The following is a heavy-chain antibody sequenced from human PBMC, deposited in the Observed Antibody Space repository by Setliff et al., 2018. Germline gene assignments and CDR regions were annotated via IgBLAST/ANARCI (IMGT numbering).Heavy chain of an antibody. D-gene: IGHD5-12*01. Sequence: ASVKVSCKASGYTFSDYLIHWVRQAPGLRPEWIGRVDCNSGGVHYAQNFQSRVSVTRDTSISTAYMELSSLRSDDTAVYYCARQPMDTIMVTFDYWGQGILVTVSS. CDR1: GYTFSDYL. J-gene: IGHJ4*02. V-gene: IGHV1-2*02. CDR3: ARQPMDTIMVTFDY. CDR2: VDCNSGGV.